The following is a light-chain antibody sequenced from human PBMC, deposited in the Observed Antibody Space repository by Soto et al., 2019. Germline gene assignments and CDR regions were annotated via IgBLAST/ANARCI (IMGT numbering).Light chain of an antibody. V-gene: IGLV1-44*01. CDR2: NNN. J-gene: IGLJ1*01. CDR1: SSNIGTNA. Sequence: SVLTQPPSASGTPGQRVTISCSGGSSNIGTNAVNWYQQPPGTAPKLLIYNNNQRPSGVPDRFSGSKSGTSASLAISGLQSEDEADYYCAAWDDSLNGYVFGTGTKVTVL. CDR3: AAWDDSLNGYV.